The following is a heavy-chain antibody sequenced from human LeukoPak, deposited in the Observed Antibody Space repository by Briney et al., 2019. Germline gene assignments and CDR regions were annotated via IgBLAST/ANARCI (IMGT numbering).Heavy chain of an antibody. J-gene: IGHJ4*02. CDR3: AKSPYDYVWGSYQDY. CDR1: GFIVNSNY. CDR2: ISGSGGST. Sequence: GSLRLSCAASGFIVNSNYMNWVRRAPGKGLRWVSAISGSGGSTYYADSVKGRFTISRDNSKNTLYLQMNSLRAEDTAVYYCAKSPYDYVWGSYQDYWGQGTLVTVSS. V-gene: IGHV3-23*01. D-gene: IGHD3-16*02.